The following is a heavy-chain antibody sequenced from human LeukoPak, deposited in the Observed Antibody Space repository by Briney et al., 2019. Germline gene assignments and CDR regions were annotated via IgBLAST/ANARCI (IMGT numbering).Heavy chain of an antibody. CDR1: GFTVSSNY. D-gene: IGHD6-6*01. CDR3: ARGPEYSSSAAHYYYYYMDV. V-gene: IGHV3-53*01. J-gene: IGHJ6*03. Sequence: GGSLRLSCAASGFTVSSNYMSWVRQAPGKGLEWVSVIYSGGSTYYADSVKGRFTISRDNSKNTLYLQMNSLRAEDTAVYYCARGPEYSSSAAHYYYYYMDVWGKGTTVTVSS. CDR2: IYSGGST.